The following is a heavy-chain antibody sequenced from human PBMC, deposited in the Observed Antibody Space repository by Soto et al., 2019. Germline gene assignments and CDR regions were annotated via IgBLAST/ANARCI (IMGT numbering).Heavy chain of an antibody. Sequence: ASVKVSCKASGYTFTSYDSNWVRQATGQGLEWMGWMNPNSGNTGYAQKFQGRVTMTRNTSISTAYMELSSLRPEDTAVYYCARAQSLTDVLLWFGELLPIYYYYYMDVWGKGTTVTVSS. D-gene: IGHD3-10*01. J-gene: IGHJ6*03. CDR2: MNPNSGNT. CDR1: GYTFTSYD. V-gene: IGHV1-8*01. CDR3: ARAQSLTDVLLWFGELLPIYYYYYMDV.